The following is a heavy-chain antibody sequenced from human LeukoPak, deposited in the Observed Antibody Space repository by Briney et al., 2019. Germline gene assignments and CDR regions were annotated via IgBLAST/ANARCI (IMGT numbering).Heavy chain of an antibody. V-gene: IGHV4-34*01. CDR2: INHSGKT. D-gene: IGHD6-19*01. J-gene: IGHJ4*02. Sequence: SETLSLTCAVYGGTFSGYYWSWLRQPPGKGLEWVGEINHSGKTNYNPSLKSRVTISIDTSKNQSSLKLSSVTAADTAIYYCARPFLRFSSGWHFDYWGQGILVTVSS. CDR3: ARPFLRFSSGWHFDY. CDR1: GGTFSGYY.